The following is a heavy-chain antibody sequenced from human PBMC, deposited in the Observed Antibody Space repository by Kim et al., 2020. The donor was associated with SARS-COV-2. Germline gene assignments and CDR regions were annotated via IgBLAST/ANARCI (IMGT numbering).Heavy chain of an antibody. V-gene: IGHV3-23*01. J-gene: IGHJ3*02. CDR1: GFTFSSYA. D-gene: IGHD3-10*01. Sequence: GGSLRLSCAASGFTFSSYAMSWVRQAPGKGLEWVSAISGSGGSTYYADSVKGRFTISRDNSKNTLYLQMNSLRAEDTAVYYCAKDPIVELLWFGEFFDAFDIWGQGTMVTVSS. CDR2: ISGSGGST. CDR3: AKDPIVELLWFGEFFDAFDI.